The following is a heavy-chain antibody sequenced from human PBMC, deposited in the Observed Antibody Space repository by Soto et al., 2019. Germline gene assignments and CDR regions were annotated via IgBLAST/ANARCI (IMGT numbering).Heavy chain of an antibody. CDR1: GYTFTDDY. V-gene: IGHV1-2*02. CDR2: INPKTGGT. D-gene: IGHD5-12*01. CDR3: ARGGNSGYYYE. J-gene: IGHJ4*02. Sequence: ASVKVSCKASGYTFTDDYIHWVQQAPGQGLEWMGWINPKTGGTKFVQKFQGRVTMTRDTPITIAYMELSRLKYDDTAVYYCARGGNSGYYYEWGQGTLVTVS.